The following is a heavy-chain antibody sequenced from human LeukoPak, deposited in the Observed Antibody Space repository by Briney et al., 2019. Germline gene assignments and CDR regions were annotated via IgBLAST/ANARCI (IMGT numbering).Heavy chain of an antibody. CDR2: FDPEDGET. V-gene: IGHV1-24*01. CDR3: ATYFLAVAGTRTLRLGYFDY. D-gene: IGHD6-19*01. Sequence: ASVKVSCKVSGYTLTELSMHWVRQAPGKGLEWMGGFDPEDGETIYAQKFQGRVTMTEDTSTDTAYMELSSLRSEDTAVYYCATYFLAVAGTRTLRLGYFDYWGQGTLVTVSS. J-gene: IGHJ4*02. CDR1: GYTLTELS.